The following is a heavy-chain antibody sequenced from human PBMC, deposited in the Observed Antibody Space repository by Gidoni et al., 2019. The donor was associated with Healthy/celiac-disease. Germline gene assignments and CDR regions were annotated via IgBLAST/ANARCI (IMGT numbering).Heavy chain of an antibody. V-gene: IGHV1-46*01. D-gene: IGHD3-3*01. CDR1: GYTFTSYY. CDR2: INPSGGST. J-gene: IGHJ4*02. Sequence: QVQLVQSGAEVKKPGASEKVSCKASGYTFTSYYMHWVRQAPGQGLEWMGIINPSGGSTSYAQKFQGRVTMTRDTSTSTVYMELSSLRSEDTAVYYCAFWSGYRGWFDYWGQGTLVTVSS. CDR3: AFWSGYRGWFDY.